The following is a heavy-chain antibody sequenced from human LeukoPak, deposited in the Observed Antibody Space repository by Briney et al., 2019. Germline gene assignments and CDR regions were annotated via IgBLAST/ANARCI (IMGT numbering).Heavy chain of an antibody. Sequence: ASVKVSCKASGYTFTSYGITWVRQAPGQGLEWMGWISAYNGNRNYAQKLQGRVSMTTDTSTSTAYMELRSLTSDDTAMYYCARRVGSSSPLPYDAFDIWGQGTMVTVSS. D-gene: IGHD6-6*01. J-gene: IGHJ3*02. CDR1: GYTFTSYG. V-gene: IGHV1-18*01. CDR2: ISAYNGNR. CDR3: ARRVGSSSPLPYDAFDI.